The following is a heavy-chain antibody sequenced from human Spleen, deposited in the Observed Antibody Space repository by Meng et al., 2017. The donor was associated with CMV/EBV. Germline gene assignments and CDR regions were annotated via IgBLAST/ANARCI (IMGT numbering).Heavy chain of an antibody. J-gene: IGHJ1*01. V-gene: IGHV4-34*01. Sequence: CAVYGGSFSDYYWSWIRQSLWKGLEWIGEINHSGSTIYNPSLESRVTMSVDTSKNQFSLKLTSVTAADTAAYYCASPPRGNYYDFQHWGQGTLVTVSS. CDR1: GGSFSDYY. CDR3: ASPPRGNYYDFQH. CDR2: INHSGST. D-gene: IGHD3-10*01.